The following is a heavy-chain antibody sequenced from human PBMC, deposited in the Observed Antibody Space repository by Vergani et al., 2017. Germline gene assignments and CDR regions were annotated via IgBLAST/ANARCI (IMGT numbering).Heavy chain of an antibody. V-gene: IGHV1-58*01. CDR3: ASSDYGDYKSSPYYYMDV. D-gene: IGHD4-17*01. CDR2: IVVGSGNT. J-gene: IGHJ6*03. Sequence: QMQLVQSGPEVKKPGTSVKVSCKASGFTFTSSAVQWVRQARGQRLEWIGWIVVGSGNTNYAQKFQERVTITRDTSASTAYMELSSLRSEDTAVYYCASSDYGDYKSSPYYYMDVWGKGTTVTVSS. CDR1: GFTFTSSA.